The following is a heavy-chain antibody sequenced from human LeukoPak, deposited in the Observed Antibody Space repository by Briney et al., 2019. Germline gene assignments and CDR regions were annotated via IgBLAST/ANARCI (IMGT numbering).Heavy chain of an antibody. CDR3: ARARKTFGVVVSPSNYFDQ. CDR2: INDSGST. J-gene: IGHJ4*02. D-gene: IGHD3-3*01. V-gene: IGHV4-34*01. Sequence: SETLSLTCAVSGGAFSNYFWTWIRQPPGKGLEWIAEINDSGSTNSNSSLRSRVAISVDTSKNQFSLRLTSVTAADTAVYYCARARKTFGVVVSPSNYFDQWGQGTLVAVSS. CDR1: GGAFSNYF.